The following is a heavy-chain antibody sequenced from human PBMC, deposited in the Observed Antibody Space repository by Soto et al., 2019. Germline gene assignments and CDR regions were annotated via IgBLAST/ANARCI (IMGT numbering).Heavy chain of an antibody. CDR2: ISWNSGSI. Sequence: EVQLVESGGGLVQPGRSLRLSCAASGFTFDDYAMHWVRQAPGKGLEWVSGISWNSGSIGYADSVKGRFTISRDNAKNSMYLQMNSLRAEDTALYYCAKEAITMVRGVISYYGMDVWGQGTTVTVSS. J-gene: IGHJ6*02. D-gene: IGHD3-10*01. CDR1: GFTFDDYA. V-gene: IGHV3-9*01. CDR3: AKEAITMVRGVISYYGMDV.